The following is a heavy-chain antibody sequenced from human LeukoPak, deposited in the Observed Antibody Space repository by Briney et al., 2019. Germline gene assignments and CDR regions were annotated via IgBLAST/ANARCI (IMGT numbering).Heavy chain of an antibody. D-gene: IGHD1-26*01. V-gene: IGHV4-34*01. Sequence: SETLSLTCAVCGGSFRGYYWRWIRQPPGKGLEGMGEINHRGRTNYNPSLTSRVTISEDTSKNQFSLKLSSVTAADTAVYYCARGREGATPHWGQGTLVTVSS. CDR3: ARGREGATPH. CDR2: INHRGRT. CDR1: GGSFRGYY. J-gene: IGHJ4*02.